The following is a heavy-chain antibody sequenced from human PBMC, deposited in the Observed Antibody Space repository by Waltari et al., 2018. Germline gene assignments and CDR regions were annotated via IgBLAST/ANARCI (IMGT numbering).Heavy chain of an antibody. J-gene: IGHJ4*02. CDR3: ARGVGADFDF. CDR1: GGSINRSSHY. CDR2: VYYTGST. D-gene: IGHD3-10*01. V-gene: IGHV4-39*02. Sequence: QLQLQEAGPGLVKPSETLSIICPVSGGSINRSSHYWAWIRQPPGKVLEWIGSVYYTGSTHYNPSLKSRVTISLDMSKNDFSLRLNSATAADTGVYYCARGVGADFDFWGQGTRVTVSS.